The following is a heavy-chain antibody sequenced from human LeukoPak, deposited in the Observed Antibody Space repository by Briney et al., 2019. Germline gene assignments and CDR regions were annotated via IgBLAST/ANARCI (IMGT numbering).Heavy chain of an antibody. V-gene: IGHV4-39*01. J-gene: IGHJ3*02. CDR3: ARPYDSSPWAFDI. Sequence: SETLSLTCAVYGGSFSGYYWGWIRQPPGKGLEWIGSIYYSGSTYYNPSLKSRVTISVDTSKNQFSLKLSSVTAADTAVYYCARPYDSSPWAFDIWGQGTMVTVSS. D-gene: IGHD3-22*01. CDR1: GGSFSGYY. CDR2: IYYSGST.